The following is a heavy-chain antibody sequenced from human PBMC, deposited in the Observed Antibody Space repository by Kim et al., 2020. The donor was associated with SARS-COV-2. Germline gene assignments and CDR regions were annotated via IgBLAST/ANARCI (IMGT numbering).Heavy chain of an antibody. CDR3: AKDLGIAVAGTAGAFDI. Sequence: VKGRFTISRDNSKNTLYLQMNSLRAEDTAVYYCAKDLGIAVAGTAGAFDIWGQGTMVTVSS. V-gene: IGHV3-23*01. J-gene: IGHJ3*02. D-gene: IGHD6-19*01.